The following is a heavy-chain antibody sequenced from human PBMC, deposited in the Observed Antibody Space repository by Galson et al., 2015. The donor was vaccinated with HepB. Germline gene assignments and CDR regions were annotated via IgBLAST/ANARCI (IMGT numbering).Heavy chain of an antibody. CDR3: ARALGGGFYYGMDV. CDR2: IYYTGNT. Sequence: LSLTCTVSGGSISSSKYHWVWIRQPPGKGLEWIGSIYYTGNTYYQTSLKSRLTISQDTSKNQFSLSLGSVTAADTAVYYCARALGGGFYYGMDVWGQGTTVTVSS. CDR1: GGSISSSKYH. D-gene: IGHD3-16*01. J-gene: IGHJ6*02. V-gene: IGHV4-39*07.